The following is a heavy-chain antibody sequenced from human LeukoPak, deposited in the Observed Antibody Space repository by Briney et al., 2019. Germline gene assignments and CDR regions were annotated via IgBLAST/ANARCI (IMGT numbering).Heavy chain of an antibody. CDR1: GFTFSNYA. CDR2: ISGNSGTT. V-gene: IGHV3-23*01. Sequence: GGSLRLSCAASGFTFSNYAMSWVRQAPGKGLEWVSAISGNSGTTNYADSVKGRFAISRDNSKNTLYLQMSSRRVEDTAVYFCVREGDCSSSSCYEFDYWGQGTLVTVSS. CDR3: VREGDCSSSSCYEFDY. D-gene: IGHD2-2*01. J-gene: IGHJ4*02.